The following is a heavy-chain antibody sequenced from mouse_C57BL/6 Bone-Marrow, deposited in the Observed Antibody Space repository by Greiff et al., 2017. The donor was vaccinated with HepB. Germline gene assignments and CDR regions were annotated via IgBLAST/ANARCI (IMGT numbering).Heavy chain of an antibody. CDR1: GFTFSSYG. CDR3: ARRGGFAY. CDR2: ISSGGSYT. Sequence: EVMLVESGGDLVKPGGSLKLSCAASGFTFSSYGMSWVRQTPDKRLEWVATISSGGSYTYYPDSVKGRFTISRANAKNTLYLQMSSLKSEDTAMYYCARRGGFAYWGQGTLVTVSA. V-gene: IGHV5-6*02. J-gene: IGHJ3*01.